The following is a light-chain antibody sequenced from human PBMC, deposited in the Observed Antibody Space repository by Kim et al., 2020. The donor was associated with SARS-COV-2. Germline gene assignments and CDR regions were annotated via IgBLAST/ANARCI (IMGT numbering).Light chain of an antibody. V-gene: IGKV3-20*01. Sequence: SPGESATLSCRASQSVVSSHLAWYQHKRGQAPRLLIHETSIRAAGIPDRFSGSGSGTVFTLTISRLEPEDFALYYCQQYGRSPITFGQGTRLEIK. CDR2: ETS. J-gene: IGKJ5*01. CDR1: QSVVSSH. CDR3: QQYGRSPIT.